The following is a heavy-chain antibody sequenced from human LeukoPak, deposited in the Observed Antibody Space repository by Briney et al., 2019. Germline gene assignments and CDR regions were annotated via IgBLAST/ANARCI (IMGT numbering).Heavy chain of an antibody. CDR2: VSGTGTTT. CDR1: GFTFSSYS. J-gene: IGHJ6*03. Sequence: GGSLRLSCAASGFTFSSYSMNWVRQAPGKGLEWVSAVSGTGTTTFYADSVKGRFTFSRDNSKNTLYLQMNSLRAEDTAVYYCAKNLRLENNYCYYMDVWGKGTAVTVSS. V-gene: IGHV3-23*01. CDR3: AKNLRLENNYCYYMDV. D-gene: IGHD2/OR15-2a*01.